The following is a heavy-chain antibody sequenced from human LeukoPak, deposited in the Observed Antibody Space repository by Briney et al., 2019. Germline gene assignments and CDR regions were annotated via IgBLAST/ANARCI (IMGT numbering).Heavy chain of an antibody. CDR3: AKDLFYGYPSPTFDY. J-gene: IGHJ4*02. CDR2: ARGSGDST. CDR1: GFTFSSNA. D-gene: IGHD5-18*01. V-gene: IGHV3-23*01. Sequence: RGSLRLSCAASGFTFSSNAMTWVRQAPGKGLEWVSCARGSGDSTYYADSVKGRFTISRDNSKNTLYLQMNSLRAEDTAVYYCAKDLFYGYPSPTFDYWGQGTLVTVSS.